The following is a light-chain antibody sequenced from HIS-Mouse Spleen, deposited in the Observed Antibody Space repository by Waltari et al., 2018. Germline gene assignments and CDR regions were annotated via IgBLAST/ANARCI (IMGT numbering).Light chain of an antibody. CDR1: QSISSW. V-gene: IGKV1-5*03. CDR3: QQYNSYLST. J-gene: IGKJ3*01. CDR2: KAS. Sequence: DIQMTQSPSTLSASVGDRVTITCRASQSISSWLAWYQQKPGKAPKLLIYKASSLESGVPSRFSCSGSGTEFTLTISSLQPDDFATYYCQQYNSYLSTFGPGTKVDIK.